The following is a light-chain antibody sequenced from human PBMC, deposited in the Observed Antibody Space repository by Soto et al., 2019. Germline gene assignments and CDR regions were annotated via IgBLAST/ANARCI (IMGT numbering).Light chain of an antibody. Sequence: QSPLTQPASVSGSPGQSITISCTGTSSDVGSYNLVSWYQQHPGKAPKLMIYEVSKRPSGVSNRFSGSKSGNTASLTISGLQAEDEADYYCCSYAGSSTFRVFGGGTKVTVL. J-gene: IGLJ3*02. V-gene: IGLV2-23*02. CDR1: SSDVGSYNL. CDR3: CSYAGSSTFRV. CDR2: EVS.